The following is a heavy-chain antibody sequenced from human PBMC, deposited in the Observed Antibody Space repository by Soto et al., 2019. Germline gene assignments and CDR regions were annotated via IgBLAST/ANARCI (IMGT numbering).Heavy chain of an antibody. CDR3: VRDGTKTLPDWFDP. D-gene: IGHD1-1*01. V-gene: IGHV4-4*07. CDR2: IYATGTT. Sequence: SETLSLTCTVSGASISGFDWSWIRKSAWKGLEWIGRIYATGTTDYNPSLKSRVMMSVDTSKKQFSLKLRSVTAADTAVYYCVRDGTKTLPDWFDPCGPRISVTVSS. CDR1: GASISGFD. J-gene: IGHJ5*02.